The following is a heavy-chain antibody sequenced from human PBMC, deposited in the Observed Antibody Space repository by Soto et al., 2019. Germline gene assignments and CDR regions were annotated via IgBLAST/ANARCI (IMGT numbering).Heavy chain of an antibody. V-gene: IGHV4-39*01. D-gene: IGHD3-22*01. J-gene: IGHJ4*02. CDR3: ARHWSYDPRAWAHFYFDY. Sequence: QLQLQESGPGLVKPSETLSLTCTVSGGSISSSSYYWGWIRQPPGRGLEWIGSIYYSGSTYYNPSLMSRVTVSVDTSKNQFSLKLSSVPAADTAVFYCARHWSYDPRAWAHFYFDYWGQGTLVTVSS. CDR2: IYYSGST. CDR1: GGSISSSSYY.